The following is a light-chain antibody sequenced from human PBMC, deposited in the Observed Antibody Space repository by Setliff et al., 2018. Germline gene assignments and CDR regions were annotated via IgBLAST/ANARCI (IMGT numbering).Light chain of an antibody. CDR3: SSYITSSTPPHV. V-gene: IGLV2-14*03. CDR2: DVS. J-gene: IGLJ1*01. CDR1: SSDIGVYNY. Sequence: QSVLTQAASVSGSPGQSVTISCTGTSSDIGVYNYVSWYQQHPGKAPKLLTYDVSRRPSGVSNRFSGSKSGNTASLTISGLQPGDEADYYCSSYITSSTPPHVFGAGTKVTVL.